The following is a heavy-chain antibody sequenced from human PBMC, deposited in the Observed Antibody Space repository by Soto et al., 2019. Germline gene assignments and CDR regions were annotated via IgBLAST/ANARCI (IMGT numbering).Heavy chain of an antibody. V-gene: IGHV3-11*04. CDR2: ISTSGSTI. CDR1: GFTFSDYY. J-gene: IGHJ6*02. D-gene: IGHD6-13*01. CDR3: ASSWQQNGMDV. Sequence: GGSLRLSCAASGFTFSDYYMSWIRQAPGKGLEWVSYISTSGSTINYADSVKGRFTISRDNAKNTLYLQMNSLRAEDTAVYYCASSWQQNGMDVWGQGTTVTVSS.